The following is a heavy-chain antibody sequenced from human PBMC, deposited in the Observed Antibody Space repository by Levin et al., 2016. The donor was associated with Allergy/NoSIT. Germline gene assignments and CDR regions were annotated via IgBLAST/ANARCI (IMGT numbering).Heavy chain of an antibody. D-gene: IGHD3-3*01. CDR3: ARCDAFGVVINYGMDV. CDR2: ISAYNGNT. J-gene: IGHJ6*02. Sequence: WVRQAPGQGLEWMGWISAYNGNTNYAQKLQGRVTMTTDTSTSTAYMELRSLRSDDTAVYYCARCDAFGVVINYGMDVWGQGTTVTVSS. V-gene: IGHV1-18*01.